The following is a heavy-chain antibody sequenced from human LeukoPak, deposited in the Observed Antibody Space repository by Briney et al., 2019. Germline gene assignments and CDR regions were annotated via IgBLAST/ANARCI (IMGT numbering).Heavy chain of an antibody. V-gene: IGHV3-23*01. CDR3: ARDRGPYVAIGNNWLDP. CDR1: GFTFKLSA. CDR2: IPGFGTDT. D-gene: IGHD3-10*02. J-gene: IGHJ5*02. Sequence: GGSLRVSCEASGFTFKLSAMNWVRQAPGKGLEWVSSIPGFGTDTYYADSVKGRFTVSRDNSKSTLYLQMNSLRAEDTAVYYCARDRGPYVAIGNNWLDPWGQGTLVTVSS.